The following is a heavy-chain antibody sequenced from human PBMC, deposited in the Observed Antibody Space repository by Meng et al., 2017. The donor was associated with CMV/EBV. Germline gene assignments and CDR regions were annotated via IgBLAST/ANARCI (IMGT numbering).Heavy chain of an antibody. CDR1: GFSSGTYA. V-gene: IGHV3-30*04. CDR2: ISYDGSNK. D-gene: IGHD1-26*01. CDR3: AKGVGATAFDY. J-gene: IGHJ4*02. Sequence: LSCAAFGFSSGTYAMHGVRQAPGKGLEWVTVISYDGSNKYYADSVKGRFTISRDNSKNTLYLQMNSLRAEDTAVYYCAKGVGATAFDYWGQGTLVTVSS.